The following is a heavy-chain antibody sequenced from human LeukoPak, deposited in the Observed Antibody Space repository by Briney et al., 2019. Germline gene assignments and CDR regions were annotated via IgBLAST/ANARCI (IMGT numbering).Heavy chain of an antibody. CDR2: MYYSGST. V-gene: IGHV4-30-4*08. J-gene: IGHJ5*02. D-gene: IGHD3-22*01. CDR1: GGSISSGDYY. CDR3: ARPYYDDSRIDP. Sequence: KPSETLSLTCTVSGGSISSGDYYWSWIRQPPGKGLEWIGYMYYSGSTYYNPSLRSRVTISVDTSKNQFSLKLSSVTAADTAVYYCARPYYDDSRIDPWGQGTLVTVSS.